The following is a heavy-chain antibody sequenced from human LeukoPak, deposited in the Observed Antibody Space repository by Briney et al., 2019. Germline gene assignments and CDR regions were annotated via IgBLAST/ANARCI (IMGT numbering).Heavy chain of an antibody. CDR3: AKDMEPTVTQSLFDY. Sequence: GGSLRLSCAASGFTFDDYAMHWVRHTPGKGLEWVSAISWNSDSIGYADSVKGRFTISRDNAKSSLYLQMNSLRAEDTALYYCAKDMEPTVTQSLFDYWGQGTLVSVSS. D-gene: IGHD4-17*01. CDR2: ISWNSDSI. J-gene: IGHJ4*02. V-gene: IGHV3-9*01. CDR1: GFTFDDYA.